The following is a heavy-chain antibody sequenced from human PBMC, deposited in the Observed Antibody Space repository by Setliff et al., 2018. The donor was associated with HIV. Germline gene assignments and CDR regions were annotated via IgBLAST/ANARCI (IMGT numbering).Heavy chain of an antibody. D-gene: IGHD2-21*01. J-gene: IGHJ5*02. Sequence: SETLSLTCAAYGGSFSGYYWSWIRQPPGKGLEWIGEISYSGSTVYNPSLKSRVTMSVDASKNLVSLNLNSVTAADTAIYYCARGVARQVVIDRWFDPWGQGTPVTVSS. V-gene: IGHV4-34*01. CDR3: ARGVARQVVIDRWFDP. CDR2: ISYSGST. CDR1: GGSFSGYY.